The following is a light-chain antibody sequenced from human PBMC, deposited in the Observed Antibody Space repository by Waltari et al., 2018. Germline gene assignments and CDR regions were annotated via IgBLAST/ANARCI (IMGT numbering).Light chain of an antibody. CDR1: QRVRRA. CDR2: GAS. J-gene: IGKJ1*01. CDR3: QHYLRLPVT. Sequence: EIVLTQAPGTLALSLGERATVSCRASQRVRRALAWYQQKPGQAPRLLIYGASTRATGIPARFSGSGSGTDFSLTISRLEPDDFAVYFCQHYLRLPVTFGQGTTVEI. V-gene: IGKV3-20*01.